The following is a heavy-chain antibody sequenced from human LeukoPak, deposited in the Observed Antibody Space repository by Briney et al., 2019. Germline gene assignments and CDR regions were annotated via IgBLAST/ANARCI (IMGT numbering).Heavy chain of an antibody. CDR1: GFTFSSYG. CDR3: AKDPRPYCSSTSCYPYYFDY. Sequence: GGSLRLSCAASGFTFSSYGMHLVRQAPGKGLEWVAFIRYDGSNKYYADSVKGRFTISRDNSKNTLYLQMNSLRAEDTAVYYCAKDPRPYCSSTSCYPYYFDYWGQGTLVTVSS. V-gene: IGHV3-30*02. J-gene: IGHJ4*02. CDR2: IRYDGSNK. D-gene: IGHD2-2*01.